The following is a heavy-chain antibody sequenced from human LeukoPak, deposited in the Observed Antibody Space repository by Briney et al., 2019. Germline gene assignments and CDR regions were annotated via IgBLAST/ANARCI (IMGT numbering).Heavy chain of an antibody. CDR2: ISSRSDYT. V-gene: IGHV3-11*03. J-gene: IGHJ4*02. CDR1: GFTFREYY. CDR3: ARCQYTSSPDF. D-gene: IGHD6-19*01. Sequence: GGALRLSCAASGFTFREYYMSWIREAPGKGMEWVSYISSRSDYTNYADSVKGRFTISRDNAKNSLYLQMNSLRAEDTAVYYCARCQYTSSPDFWGQGTLVTVSS.